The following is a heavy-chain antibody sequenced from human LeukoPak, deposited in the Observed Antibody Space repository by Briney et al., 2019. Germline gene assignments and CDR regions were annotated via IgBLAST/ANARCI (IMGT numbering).Heavy chain of an antibody. V-gene: IGHV3-48*03. CDR3: SLLAVASDFDY. Sequence: PGGSLRLSCAVSRFPFSVYQINWVCQAPGKGLEWVSNIASSGTTKYYADSVKGRFSISRDNAKSSLYLQMNSLRVEDTAVYYCSLLAVASDFDYWGQGALVTVSS. J-gene: IGHJ4*02. D-gene: IGHD6-19*01. CDR2: IASSGTTK. CDR1: RFPFSVYQ.